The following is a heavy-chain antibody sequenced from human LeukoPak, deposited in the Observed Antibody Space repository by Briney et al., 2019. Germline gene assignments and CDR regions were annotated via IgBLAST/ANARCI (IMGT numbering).Heavy chain of an antibody. V-gene: IGHV1-2*02. CDR1: VYTFTNYY. CDR3: ARDRLLGWFDP. Sequence: ASVKVSCKASVYTFTNYYIHWVRQAPGQGLEWMGWINPNSGGTNYAQKFQGRVTMTRDTSISTAYMELSRLRSDDTAVYYCARDRLLGWFDPWGQGTLVTVSS. J-gene: IGHJ5*02. CDR2: INPNSGGT.